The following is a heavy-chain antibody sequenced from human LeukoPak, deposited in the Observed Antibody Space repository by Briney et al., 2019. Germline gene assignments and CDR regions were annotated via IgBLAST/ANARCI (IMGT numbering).Heavy chain of an antibody. D-gene: IGHD1-26*01. CDR2: INAGNGNT. V-gene: IGHV1-3*01. J-gene: IGHJ4*02. Sequence: VASVKVSCKASGYTFTSYAMHWVRQAPGQRLEWMGWINAGNGNTKYSQQFQGRVTITRDTSASTAYMELSSLRSEDTAVYYCARDRWWEPTDFSFDYWGQGTLVTVSS. CDR3: ARDRWWEPTDFSFDY. CDR1: GYTFTSYA.